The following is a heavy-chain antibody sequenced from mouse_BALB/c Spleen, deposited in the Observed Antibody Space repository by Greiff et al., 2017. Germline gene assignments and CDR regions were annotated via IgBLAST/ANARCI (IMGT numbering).Heavy chain of an antibody. Sequence: EVKLMESGPGLVKPSQSLSLTCSVTGYSITSGYYWNWIRQFPGNKLEWMGYISYDGSNNYNPSLKNRISITRDTSKNQFFLKLNSVTTEDTATYYCAKFYERFAYWGQGTLVTVSA. D-gene: IGHD2-3*01. CDR2: ISYDGSN. CDR1: GYSITSGYY. J-gene: IGHJ3*01. V-gene: IGHV3-6*02. CDR3: AKFYERFAY.